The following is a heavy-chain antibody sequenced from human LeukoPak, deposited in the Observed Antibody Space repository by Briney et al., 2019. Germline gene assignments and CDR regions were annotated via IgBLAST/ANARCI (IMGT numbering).Heavy chain of an antibody. J-gene: IGHJ4*02. CDR3: ARGGGYSYGYDDY. D-gene: IGHD5-18*01. CDR1: GGTFSSYT. Sequence: SVKVSCEASGGTFSSYTISWVRQAPGQGLEWMGRIIPILGIANYAQKFQGRVTITADKSTSTAYMELSSLRSEDTAVYYCARGGGYSYGYDDYWGQGTLVTVSS. V-gene: IGHV1-69*02. CDR2: IIPILGIA.